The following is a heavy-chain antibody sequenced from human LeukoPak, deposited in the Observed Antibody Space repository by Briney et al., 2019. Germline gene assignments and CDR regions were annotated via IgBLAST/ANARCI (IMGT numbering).Heavy chain of an antibody. Sequence: GGSLRLSCAASGVSVSSNFMTWVRQAPGKGLEWVSAISGSGGSTYYADSVKGRFTISRDNSKNTLYLQMNSLRAEDTAVYYCAKDPIRSSSLGDYWGQGTLVTVSS. CDR3: AKDPIRSSSLGDY. J-gene: IGHJ4*02. CDR2: ISGSGGST. CDR1: GVSVSSNF. V-gene: IGHV3-23*01. D-gene: IGHD6-13*01.